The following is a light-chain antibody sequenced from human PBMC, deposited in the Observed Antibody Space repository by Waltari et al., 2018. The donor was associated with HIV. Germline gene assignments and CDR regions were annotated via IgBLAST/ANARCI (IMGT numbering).Light chain of an antibody. CDR3: ASVTGDHTVV. CDR2: DVN. CDR1: ASDFGLYNF. J-gene: IGLJ3*02. Sequence: SAVTQPASVSGFPGQSITISCTGDASDFGLYNFVSCYQQHPGTLPRLILYDVNSRAAVISGCFSGSMSSHAASLNISVLRAEDEADYYCASVTGDHTVVFGGGTKVTVL. V-gene: IGLV2-14*03.